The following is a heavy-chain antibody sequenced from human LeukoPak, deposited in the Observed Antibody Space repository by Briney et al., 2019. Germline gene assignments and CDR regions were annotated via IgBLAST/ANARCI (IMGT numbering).Heavy chain of an antibody. Sequence: ASVKVSCKASGYTFTGYYMHWVRQAPGQGLEWMGRINPNSGGTNYAQKFQGRVTMTRDTSISTAYMELSRLRSDDTAVYYCARVRGNSGNFDYWGQGTLVTVSS. J-gene: IGHJ4*02. CDR2: INPNSGGT. V-gene: IGHV1-2*06. CDR3: ARVRGNSGNFDY. D-gene: IGHD3-10*01. CDR1: GYTFTGYY.